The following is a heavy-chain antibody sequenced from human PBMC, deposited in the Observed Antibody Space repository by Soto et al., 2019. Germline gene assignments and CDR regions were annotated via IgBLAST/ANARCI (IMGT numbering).Heavy chain of an antibody. Sequence: QITLKESGPTLVKPTQTLTLTCTFSGFSLSTSGVGVGWIRQPPGKALEWLALIYWDDDKRYSPSLKSRLTITKDTSKNQVVRTMTNMDPVDTATYYCAHSGGQMVTAIPYYFDYWGQGTLVTVSS. CDR3: AHSGGQMVTAIPYYFDY. D-gene: IGHD2-21*02. CDR1: GFSLSTSGVG. CDR2: IYWDDDK. J-gene: IGHJ4*02. V-gene: IGHV2-5*02.